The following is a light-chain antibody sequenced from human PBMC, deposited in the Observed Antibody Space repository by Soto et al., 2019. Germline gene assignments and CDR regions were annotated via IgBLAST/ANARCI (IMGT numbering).Light chain of an antibody. Sequence: QSVLTQPPSASGTPGQRVTFSCSGSSSNIGGNTVSWFQHLPRTAPKLLIFSNSQRPSGVPDRLSGAKSGTSASLAISGLQSEDEANYYCATWDDGLSAYVFGTGTKVTVL. V-gene: IGLV1-44*01. CDR1: SSNIGGNT. CDR2: SNS. J-gene: IGLJ1*01. CDR3: ATWDDGLSAYV.